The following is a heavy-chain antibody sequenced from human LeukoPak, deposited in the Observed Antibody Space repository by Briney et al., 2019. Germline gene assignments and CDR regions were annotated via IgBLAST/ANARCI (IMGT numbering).Heavy chain of an antibody. D-gene: IGHD6-19*01. J-gene: IGHJ4*02. Sequence: WASVKVSCKASGYTFTGYYMHWVRQAPGQGLEWMGWINPNSGGTNYAQKFQGRVTMTRDTSISTAYMELSRLRSDDTAVYYCARHLSSGWLFDYWGQGTLVTVSS. CDR2: INPNSGGT. CDR3: ARHLSSGWLFDY. V-gene: IGHV1-2*02. CDR1: GYTFTGYY.